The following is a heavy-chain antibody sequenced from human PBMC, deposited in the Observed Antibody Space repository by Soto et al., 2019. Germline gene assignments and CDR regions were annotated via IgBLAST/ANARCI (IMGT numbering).Heavy chain of an antibody. CDR2: IYYSGST. D-gene: IGHD4-17*01. CDR1: GGSISSSSYY. CDR3: ASPFDYGVKPLDY. V-gene: IGHV4-39*01. J-gene: IGHJ4*02. Sequence: PSETLSLTCTVSGGSISSSSYYWGWIRQPPGKGLEWIGSIYYSGSTYYNPSLKSRVTISVDTSKNQFSLKLSSVTAADTAVYYCASPFDYGVKPLDYWGQGTLVTVSS.